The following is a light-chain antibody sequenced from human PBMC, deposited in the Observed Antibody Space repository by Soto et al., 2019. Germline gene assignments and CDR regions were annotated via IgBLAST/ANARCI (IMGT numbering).Light chain of an antibody. J-gene: IGLJ1*01. CDR1: ALPKQY. CDR3: QSSDSSGRYPYV. V-gene: IGLV3-25*02. Sequence: YELTQPPSVSVSPGQTARITCSGDALPKQYAYWYQQKPGQAPVVVIYKDNGRPSGIPERFSGSSSGTTVTLTISGVQAEDEAYYYCQSSDSSGRYPYVFGTGTKVTVL. CDR2: KDN.